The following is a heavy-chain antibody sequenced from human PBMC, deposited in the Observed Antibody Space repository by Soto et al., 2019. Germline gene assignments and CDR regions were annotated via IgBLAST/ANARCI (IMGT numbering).Heavy chain of an antibody. Sequence: DVQVVESGGGFIQPGESLRLSCAASGFTFSVHSMNWVRRAPGKGLEWVSYISSTSSARYYADSVRGRFTISRDNAKYSLYLQMNSLTDEDTAVYYCARDSDIYYGMDVWGQGTTVTVSS. CDR2: ISSTSSAR. D-gene: IGHD3-9*01. V-gene: IGHV3-48*02. J-gene: IGHJ6*02. CDR3: ARDSDIYYGMDV. CDR1: GFTFSVHS.